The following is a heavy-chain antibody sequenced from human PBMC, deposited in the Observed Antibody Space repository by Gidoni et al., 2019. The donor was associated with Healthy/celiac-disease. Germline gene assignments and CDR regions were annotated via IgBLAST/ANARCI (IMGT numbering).Heavy chain of an antibody. CDR1: GFTFSSYG. V-gene: IGHV3-33*01. Sequence: QVQLVESGGGVVQPGRSLRLSCAASGFTFSSYGMHWVRQAPGKGLEWVAVIGYDGSNKYYADSVKGRFTISRDNSKNTLYLQMNSLRAEDTAVYYCARDLGFGELLRAYGMDVWGQGTTVTVSS. CDR3: ARDLGFGELLRAYGMDV. D-gene: IGHD3-10*01. J-gene: IGHJ6*02. CDR2: IGYDGSNK.